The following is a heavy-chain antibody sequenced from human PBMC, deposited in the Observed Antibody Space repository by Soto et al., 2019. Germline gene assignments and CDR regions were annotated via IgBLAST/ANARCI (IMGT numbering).Heavy chain of an antibody. Sequence: ASGPTLVHPTQPLTLTCTFSGFSLSTSGVGVGWIRQPPGKALEWFALIYWDDDKRSSASLKSRLTITQDRSKNKVVLTMTNMDPVDTATYYCAYRTMVRGVIYLDYWGHGSLVIV. J-gene: IGHJ4*01. CDR3: AYRTMVRGVIYLDY. V-gene: IGHV2-5*02. D-gene: IGHD3-10*01. CDR2: IYWDDDK. CDR1: GFSLSTSGVG.